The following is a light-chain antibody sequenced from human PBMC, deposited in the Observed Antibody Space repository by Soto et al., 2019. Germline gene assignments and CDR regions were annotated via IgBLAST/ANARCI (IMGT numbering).Light chain of an antibody. V-gene: IGLV4-69*01. CDR1: SGHSSYA. CDR3: QTWGTGIVV. Sequence: QPVLTQSPSASASLGASVKLTCTLSSGHSSYASAWHQQQPEKGPRYLMKLNSDGSHSKGDGIPDRFSGSSSGAERYLTISRLQSEDEADYYCQTWGTGIVVFGGGTKRTVL. CDR2: LNSDGSH. J-gene: IGLJ2*01.